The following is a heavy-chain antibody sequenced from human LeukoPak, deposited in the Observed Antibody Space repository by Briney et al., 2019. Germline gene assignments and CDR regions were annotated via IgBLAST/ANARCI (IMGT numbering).Heavy chain of an antibody. Sequence: GGSLRLSCAASGFTFSSYAMSWVRQAPGKGLEWVSAISGSGGSTYYADSVKGRFTISRDNSKNTLYLQMNSLRAEDTAVYYRAKDAPVNIVVVPAANSWGQGTLVTVSS. CDR3: AKDAPVNIVVVPAANS. J-gene: IGHJ4*02. CDR2: ISGSGGST. V-gene: IGHV3-23*01. D-gene: IGHD2-2*01. CDR1: GFTFSSYA.